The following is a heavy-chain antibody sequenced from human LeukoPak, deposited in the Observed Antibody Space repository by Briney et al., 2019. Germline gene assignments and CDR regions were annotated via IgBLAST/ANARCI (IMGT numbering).Heavy chain of an antibody. D-gene: IGHD3-3*01. CDR2: IKQDGSEK. CDR1: GFTFSSYW. CDR3: ARGGNDFWSGYYGGLFDY. V-gene: IGHV3-7*01. Sequence: PGGSLRLSCAASGFTFSSYWMSWGRQGPGKGLGWVANIKQDGSEKYYVDSVKGRFTISRDNATNSLYLQMNSLRAEDTAVYYCARGGNDFWSGYYGGLFDYWGQGTLVTVSS. J-gene: IGHJ4*02.